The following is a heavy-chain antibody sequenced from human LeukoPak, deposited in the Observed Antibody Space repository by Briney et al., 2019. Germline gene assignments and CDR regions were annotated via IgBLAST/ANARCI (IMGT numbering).Heavy chain of an antibody. Sequence: GGALRLSCAASGFTFSSYAMSWVRQAPGKGLEWVAVISYDGSNKYYADSVEGRFTISRDNSKNTLYLQMNSLRAEDTAVYYCARDADSSGWIRYYYYGMDVWGQGTTVTVSS. CDR2: ISYDGSNK. CDR3: ARDADSSGWIRYYYYGMDV. CDR1: GFTFSSYA. V-gene: IGHV3-30-3*01. J-gene: IGHJ6*02. D-gene: IGHD6-19*01.